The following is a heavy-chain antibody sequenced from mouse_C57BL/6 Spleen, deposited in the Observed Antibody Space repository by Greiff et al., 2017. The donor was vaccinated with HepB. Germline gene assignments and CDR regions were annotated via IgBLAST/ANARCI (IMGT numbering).Heavy chain of an antibody. Sequence: VQLQQSGAELVRPGSSVKLSCKASGYTFTSYWMHWVKQRPIQGLEWIGNIDPSDSETHYNQKFKDKATLTVDKSSSTAYMQLSSLTSEDSAVYYCARWGDARYFDVWGTGTTVTVSS. CDR1: GYTFTSYW. V-gene: IGHV1-52*01. J-gene: IGHJ1*03. CDR3: ARWGDARYFDV. CDR2: IDPSDSET.